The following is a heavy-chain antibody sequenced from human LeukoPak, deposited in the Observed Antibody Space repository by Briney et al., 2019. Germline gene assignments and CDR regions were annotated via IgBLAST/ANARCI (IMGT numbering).Heavy chain of an antibody. J-gene: IGHJ4*02. CDR3: ARSLHERQVPRYFDY. CDR1: GYSFTIYW. V-gene: IGHV5-51*01. D-gene: IGHD4-11*01. CDR2: NT. Sequence: GESLKISCKGSGYSFTIYWIGWVRQMPGKGLEWMGINTRYSPSFQGQVTISADKSISTAYLQWSSLKASDTAMYYCARSLHERQVPRYFDYWGQGTLVTVSS.